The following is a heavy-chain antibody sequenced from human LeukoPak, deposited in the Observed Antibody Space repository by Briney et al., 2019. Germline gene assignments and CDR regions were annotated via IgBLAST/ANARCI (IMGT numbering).Heavy chain of an antibody. Sequence: PSETLSLTCTVSAGSVSNSDFHWGWVRQTPWRGLEWIGSVYYTGRTDYTPSFQSRVTVSVDTSKNQFSPRLRSVTAADTAFYYCARDSNRYGSGSYFLLDYWGQGILVTVSS. CDR3: ARDSNRYGSGSYFLLDY. D-gene: IGHD3-10*01. J-gene: IGHJ4*02. CDR1: AGSVSNSDFH. V-gene: IGHV4-39*07. CDR2: VYYTGRT.